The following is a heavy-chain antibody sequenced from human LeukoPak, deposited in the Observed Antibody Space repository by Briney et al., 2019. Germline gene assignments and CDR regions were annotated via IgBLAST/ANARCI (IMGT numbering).Heavy chain of an antibody. D-gene: IGHD5-12*01. CDR3: ARHVGYSGYDYIDY. CDR1: GGSISSSSYY. V-gene: IGHV4-39*01. J-gene: IGHJ4*02. Sequence: SETLSLTCTVSGGSISSSSYYWGWIRQPPGKGLEWIGSIYYSGSTYYNPSLKSRVTISVDTSKNQFSLKLRSVTAADTAVYYCARHVGYSGYDYIDYWGQGTLVTVSS. CDR2: IYYSGST.